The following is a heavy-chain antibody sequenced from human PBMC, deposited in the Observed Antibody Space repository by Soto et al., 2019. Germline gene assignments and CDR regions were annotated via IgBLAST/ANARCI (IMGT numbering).Heavy chain of an antibody. CDR1: GFTFSSYW. CDR3: ARDHDYIWGSYRYPSRAFDI. V-gene: IGHV3-7*01. J-gene: IGHJ3*02. CDR2: IKQDGSEK. Sequence: GGSLRLSCAASGFTFSSYWMSWVRQAPGKGLEWVANIKQDGSEKYYVDSVKGRFTISRDNAKNSLYLQMNSLRAEDTAVYYCARDHDYIWGSYRYPSRAFDIWGQGTMVTVSS. D-gene: IGHD3-16*02.